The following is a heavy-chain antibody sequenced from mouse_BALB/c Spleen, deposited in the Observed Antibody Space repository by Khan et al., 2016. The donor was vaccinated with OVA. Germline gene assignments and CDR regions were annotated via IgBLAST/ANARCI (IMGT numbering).Heavy chain of an antibody. D-gene: IGHD2-3*01. CDR2: IPYSGST. Sequence: EVQLQESGPDLVKPSQSLSLTCTVTGYSITSGYNWHWIRQFPGDKLDWMGYIPYSGSTNYRPSLKSRISITRDTSRNQFFLQLNSVTTEDTATYYVARAGYYPYFDVWGAGTTVTVAS. CDR3: ARAGYYPYFDV. V-gene: IGHV3-1*02. J-gene: IGHJ1*01. CDR1: GYSITSGYN.